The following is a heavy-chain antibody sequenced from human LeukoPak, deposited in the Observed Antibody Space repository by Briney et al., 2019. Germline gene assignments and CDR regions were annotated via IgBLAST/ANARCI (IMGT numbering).Heavy chain of an antibody. Sequence: GGSLRLSCAASGFTFSRYAMTWVRQAPGKGLEWVSGISGGGGNTYYSDSVKGRLTISRDNSKNTLYLQMNSLTAEDTAVYYCAKDRDFGDPYYYYGMDVWGQRTTVSVSS. V-gene: IGHV3-23*01. J-gene: IGHJ6*02. CDR1: GFTFSRYA. CDR2: ISGGGGNT. D-gene: IGHD4-17*01. CDR3: AKDRDFGDPYYYYGMDV.